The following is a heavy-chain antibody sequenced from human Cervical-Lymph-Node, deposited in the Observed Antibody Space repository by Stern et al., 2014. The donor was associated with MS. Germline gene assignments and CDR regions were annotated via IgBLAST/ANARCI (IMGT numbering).Heavy chain of an antibody. D-gene: IGHD1-26*01. Sequence: QVTLKESGPTLVKPTQTLTLTCDFSGFSLTTSGVGVGWIRQPPGKALEWLALLYWHDEKRYSPSLKNRLSIITDTAKNQVVLTVTNMDPVDTGTYYCAHRSTSVAGAWASWGQGILVVVSS. CDR3: AHRSTSVAGAWAS. CDR1: GFSLTTSGVG. J-gene: IGHJ5*02. V-gene: IGHV2-5*01. CDR2: LYWHDEK.